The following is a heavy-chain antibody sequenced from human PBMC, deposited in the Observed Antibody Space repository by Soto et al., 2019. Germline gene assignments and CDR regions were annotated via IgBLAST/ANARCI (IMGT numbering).Heavy chain of an antibody. CDR1: GFSFNTW. Sequence: EVQLVESGGGVVQPGGSLRLSCAASGFSFNTWMHWVRQAPGKGLVWLSRINGDGSSLSYEDSVKGRFTVSRDNAKNTLYLQINSLTAEDTAVDYCTRGASGYGNFDYWGQGVLLTVSS. D-gene: IGHD5-12*01. CDR2: INGDGSSL. V-gene: IGHV3-74*01. J-gene: IGHJ4*02. CDR3: TRGASGYGNFDY.